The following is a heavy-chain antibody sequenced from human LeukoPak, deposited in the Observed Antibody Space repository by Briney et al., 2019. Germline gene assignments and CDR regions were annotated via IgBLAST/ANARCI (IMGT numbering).Heavy chain of an antibody. J-gene: IGHJ5*02. CDR2: ISHSGRT. CDR3: ARGNNWFDP. CDR1: GGSISSATYS. V-gene: IGHV4-30-2*01. Sequence: PSETLSLTCAVSGGSISSATYSWNWIRQPPGKGLEWIGYISHSGRTNYNPSLKSRVTMSVDRSKTQFSLRLTSVTAADTAVYFCARGNNWFDPWGQGTLVTVSS.